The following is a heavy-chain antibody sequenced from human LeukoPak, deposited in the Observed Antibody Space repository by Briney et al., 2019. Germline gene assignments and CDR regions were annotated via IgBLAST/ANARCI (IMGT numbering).Heavy chain of an antibody. Sequence: GGSLRLSCAASGFTFTSYWMHWVRQAPGKGLVWVSRINSDGSTTNYADSVKGRFTISRDNAKNTVYLQMNSLRAEDTAVYYCARDGTAANFDYWGQGTLLTVSS. CDR2: INSDGSTT. D-gene: IGHD6-13*01. CDR3: ARDGTAANFDY. CDR1: GFTFTSYW. J-gene: IGHJ4*02. V-gene: IGHV3-74*01.